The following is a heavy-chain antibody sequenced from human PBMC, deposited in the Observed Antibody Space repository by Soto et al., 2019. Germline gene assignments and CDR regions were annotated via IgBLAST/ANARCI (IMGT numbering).Heavy chain of an antibody. V-gene: IGHV5-10-1*01. J-gene: IGHJ4*02. CDR3: ARSPPGYYDSSGYYYPLDY. Sequence: HGESLKISCKGSGYSFTSYWISWVRQMPGKGLEWMGRIDPSDSYTNYSPSFQGHVTISADKSISTACLQWSSLKASDTAMYYCARSPPGYYDSSGYYYPLDYWGQGTLVTVSS. CDR1: GYSFTSYW. CDR2: IDPSDSYT. D-gene: IGHD3-22*01.